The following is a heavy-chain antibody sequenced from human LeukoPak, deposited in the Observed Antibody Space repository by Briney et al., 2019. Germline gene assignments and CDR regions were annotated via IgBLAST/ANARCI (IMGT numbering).Heavy chain of an antibody. D-gene: IGHD6-13*01. J-gene: IGHJ4*02. Sequence: GGSLRLSCTASGFSFSNYNMNWVRQAPGRGLEWVSYITSSSTTIYYADSVKGRCTISRDNAKNSLYLQMNSLRAEDTAVYYCAREPTYTSSWYTSCDYWGQGTLVTVSS. CDR1: GFSFSNYN. CDR3: AREPTYTSSWYTSCDY. CDR2: ITSSSTTI. V-gene: IGHV3-48*01.